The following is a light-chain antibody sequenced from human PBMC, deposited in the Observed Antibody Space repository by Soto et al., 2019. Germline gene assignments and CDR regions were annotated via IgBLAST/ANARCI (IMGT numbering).Light chain of an antibody. CDR1: SSNIGNHN. Sequence: QSVLTQPPSVSEAPGQKVTISCSGNSSNIGNHNVSWYQQLPATAPKLVIYDNSNRPSGIPDRFSGSKSGKSATLGITGLQSGDEADYHCGTLDTSLTSVLFGGGTKLTVL. J-gene: IGLJ2*01. CDR3: GTLDTSLTSVL. V-gene: IGLV1-51*01. CDR2: DNS.